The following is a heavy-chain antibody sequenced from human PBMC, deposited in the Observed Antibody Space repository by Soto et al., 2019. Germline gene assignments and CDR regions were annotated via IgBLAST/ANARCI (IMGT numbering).Heavy chain of an antibody. J-gene: IGHJ6*02. D-gene: IGHD3-16*02. CDR1: GYSFTSYW. Sequence: PGESLKISCKGSGYSFTSYWIGWVRQMPGKGLEWMGIIYPGDSDTRYSPSFQGQVTISADKSISTAYLQWSSLKASDTAMYYCARGRERDYVWGSYRSPYYGMDVWGQGTTVTVSS. CDR3: ARGRERDYVWGSYRSPYYGMDV. V-gene: IGHV5-51*01. CDR2: IYPGDSDT.